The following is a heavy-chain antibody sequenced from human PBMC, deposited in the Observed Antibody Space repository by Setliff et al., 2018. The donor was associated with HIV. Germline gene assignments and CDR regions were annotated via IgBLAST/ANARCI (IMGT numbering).Heavy chain of an antibody. Sequence: SETLSLTCTVSGGSITRTPYYWGWIRQPPGKGLEWIGSIHHSGTAYDNPSLKSRLTISLDTSKNQFSLKLSSVTAADTAVYYCATHASTVQDAMDVWGQGTTVTVSS. CDR3: ATHASTVQDAMDV. CDR2: IHHSGTA. CDR1: GGSITRTPYY. D-gene: IGHD4-4*01. J-gene: IGHJ6*02. V-gene: IGHV4-39*01.